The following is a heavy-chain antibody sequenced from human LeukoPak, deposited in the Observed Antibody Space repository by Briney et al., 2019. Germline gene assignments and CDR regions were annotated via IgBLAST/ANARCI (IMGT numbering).Heavy chain of an antibody. V-gene: IGHV1-18*01. J-gene: IGHJ6*02. CDR1: GYTFTSYG. CDR3: ARAYSCGSDYYYGMDV. D-gene: IGHD5-18*01. Sequence: GASVKVSCKASGYTFTSYGISWVRQAPGQGLEWMGWISGYNGNTKYAHKVQGRVTMTTDTSTGTAYMELRSLRSDDTAVYYCARAYSCGSDYYYGMDVWGQGTTVTVSS. CDR2: ISGYNGNT.